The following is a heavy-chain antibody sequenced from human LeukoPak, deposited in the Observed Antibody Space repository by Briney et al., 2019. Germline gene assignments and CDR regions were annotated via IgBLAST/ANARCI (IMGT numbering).Heavy chain of an antibody. CDR3: ARAPISGSYLVDY. J-gene: IGHJ4*02. CDR1: GYTFTSYY. D-gene: IGHD1-26*01. Sequence: ASVKVSCKASGYTFTSYYMHWVRQAPGQGLEWTGWISAYNGNTNYAQKLQGRVTMTTDTSTSTAYMELRSLRSDDTAVYYCARAPISGSYLVDYWGQGTLVTVSS. CDR2: ISAYNGNT. V-gene: IGHV1-18*04.